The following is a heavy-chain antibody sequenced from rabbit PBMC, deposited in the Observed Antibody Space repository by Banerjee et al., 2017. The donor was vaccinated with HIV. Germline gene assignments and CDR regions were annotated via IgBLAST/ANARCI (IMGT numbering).Heavy chain of an antibody. CDR3: ARGGYDYGSGYGL. V-gene: IGHV1S45*01. CDR2: IYGGIVDDT. Sequence: QEQLVESGGGLVQPEGSLTLTCTASGFSFSSSYYMCWVRQAPGKGLEWIACIYGGIVDDTYYASWAKGRFTISKTSSTTVTLQMTSLTAADTATYFCARGGYDYGSGYGLWGPGTLVTVS. J-gene: IGHJ4*01. CDR1: GFSFSSSYY. D-gene: IGHD1-1*01.